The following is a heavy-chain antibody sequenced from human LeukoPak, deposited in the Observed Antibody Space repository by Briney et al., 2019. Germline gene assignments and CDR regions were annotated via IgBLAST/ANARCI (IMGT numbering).Heavy chain of an antibody. CDR2: INHSGST. J-gene: IGHJ1*01. Sequence: SETLSLTCAVYGGSFSGYYWSWIRQPPGKGLEWIGEINHSGSTNYNPSLKSRVTISVDTSKNQFSLKLSSVTAADTAVYYCARGRRVVVVTAIQRAYFQHWGQGTLVTVSS. D-gene: IGHD2-21*02. CDR1: GGSFSGYY. CDR3: ARGRRVVVVTAIQRAYFQH. V-gene: IGHV4-34*01.